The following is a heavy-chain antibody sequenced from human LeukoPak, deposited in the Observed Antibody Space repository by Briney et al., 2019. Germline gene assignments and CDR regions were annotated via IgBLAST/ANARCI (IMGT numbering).Heavy chain of an antibody. CDR1: GFTFSSYS. J-gene: IGHJ4*02. V-gene: IGHV3-21*01. Sequence: GGSLRLSCAASGFTFSSYSMNWVRQAPGKGLEWVSSISSSSSYIYYADSVKGRFTISRDNAKNSLYLQMNSLRAEDTAVYYCAREGFYDILTGYLGYWGQGTLVTVSS. CDR3: AREGFYDILTGYLGY. D-gene: IGHD3-9*01. CDR2: ISSSSSYI.